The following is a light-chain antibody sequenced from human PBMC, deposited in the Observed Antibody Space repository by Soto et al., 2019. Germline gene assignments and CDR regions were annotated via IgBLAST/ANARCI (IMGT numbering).Light chain of an antibody. J-gene: IGLJ1*01. CDR3: GTWDSSLSAGDV. CDR2: DNN. Sequence: QSVLTQPPSVSAAPGQKVTISCPGRSSNIGNNYVSWYQQLPGTAPNLPIYDNNKRPSGIPDRFSGSQSGTSATLGISGLQTGDEADYYCGTWDSSLSAGDVFGTGTKVTV. CDR1: SSNIGNNY. V-gene: IGLV1-51*01.